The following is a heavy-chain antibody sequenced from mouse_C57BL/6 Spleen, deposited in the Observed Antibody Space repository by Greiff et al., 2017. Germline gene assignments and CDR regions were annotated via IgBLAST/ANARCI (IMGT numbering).Heavy chain of an antibody. CDR1: YFAFMASA. Sequence: LVESGAELVRPGSSVKLSCKDSYFAFMASAMHWVKQRPGHGLEWIGSFTMYSDATEYSENFKGKATLTANPSSSTAYMELSSLTSEDSAVYYCARASLNYDEGGLDYWGQGTTLTVSS. CDR3: ARASLNYDEGGLDY. CDR2: FTMYSDAT. J-gene: IGHJ2*01. V-gene: IGHV1-49*01. D-gene: IGHD2-4*01.